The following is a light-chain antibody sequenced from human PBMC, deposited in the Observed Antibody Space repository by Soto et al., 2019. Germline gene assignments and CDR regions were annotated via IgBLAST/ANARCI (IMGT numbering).Light chain of an antibody. J-gene: IGKJ1*01. V-gene: IGKV1-5*03. CDR1: ESISTW. CDR3: QQYNIYSWT. CDR2: KAS. Sequence: IHISPSPSTVSASVGDRVTLTCRASESISTWLAWYQQKPGKAPNLLIYKASSLESGVPSRFSGSGSGTEFTLTISSLQPDDFATYYCQQYNIYSWTFGQGTKVDI.